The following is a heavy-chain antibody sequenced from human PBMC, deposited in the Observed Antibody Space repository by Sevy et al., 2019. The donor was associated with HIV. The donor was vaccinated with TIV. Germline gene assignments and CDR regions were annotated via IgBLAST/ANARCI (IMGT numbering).Heavy chain of an antibody. V-gene: IGHV3-7*01. J-gene: IGHJ6*04. CDR3: ARWDV. CDR2: IKEDGSDK. CDR1: GFTFSSYC. Sequence: GESLKISCAASGFTFSSYCMNWVRQAPGKGLEWVANIKEDGSDKYYVDSVKGRFTISRDNAQNSLYLEMNSLRAEDTAVYYCARWDVWGKGATVTVSS.